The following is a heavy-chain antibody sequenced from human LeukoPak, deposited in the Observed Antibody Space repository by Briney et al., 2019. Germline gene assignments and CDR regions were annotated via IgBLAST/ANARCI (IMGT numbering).Heavy chain of an antibody. J-gene: IGHJ3*02. CDR3: ARDPSLGLYTGGMEAFDI. CDR2: ISVYNGNT. Sequence: GASVKVSCKASGYTFTSHGITWVRLAPGQGLEWMGWISVYNGNTNYSQKLQGRVTMTTDTSTRTVYMELRSLRSDDTAVYYCARDPSLGLYTGGMEAFDIWGQGTVVTVSS. V-gene: IGHV1-18*01. D-gene: IGHD3-16*01. CDR1: GYTFTSHG.